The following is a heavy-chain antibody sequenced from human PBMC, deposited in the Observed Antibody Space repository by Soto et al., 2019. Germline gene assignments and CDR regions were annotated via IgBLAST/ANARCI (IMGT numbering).Heavy chain of an antibody. CDR1: GYTFTSYG. CDR3: VRDASSGYRGWWDP. V-gene: IGHV1-18*01. D-gene: IGHD5-12*01. Sequence: QVQLVQSGVEVKKPGASVKVSCKASGYTFTSYGISWVRQAPGQGLEWMGLLIPYNGDRIYAQKFQGRVILTTDTATNTAYMELGSLRSDDTDVYYCVRDASSGYRGWWDPWGQGTLVTVSS. CDR2: LIPYNGDR. J-gene: IGHJ5*02.